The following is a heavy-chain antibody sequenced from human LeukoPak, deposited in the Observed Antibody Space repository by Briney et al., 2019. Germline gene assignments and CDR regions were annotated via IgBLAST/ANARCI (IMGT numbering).Heavy chain of an antibody. Sequence: PSETLSLTXTVSGYSISSGYYWGWIRQPPGKGLEWIGSIYHSGSTYYNPSLKSRVTISVDTSKNQFSLKLSSVTAADTAVYYCARENLRFLEWLGDYWGQGTLVTVSS. CDR3: ARENLRFLEWLGDY. CDR1: GYSISSGYY. V-gene: IGHV4-38-2*02. J-gene: IGHJ4*02. CDR2: IYHSGST. D-gene: IGHD3-3*01.